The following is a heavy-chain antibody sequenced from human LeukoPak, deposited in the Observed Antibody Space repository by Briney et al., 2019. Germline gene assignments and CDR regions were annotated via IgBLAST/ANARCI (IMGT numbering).Heavy chain of an antibody. J-gene: IGHJ4*02. CDR3: TRLRGRQQLAYFDY. D-gene: IGHD6-13*01. V-gene: IGHV4-39*01. CDR1: GGSISSSSYY. CDR2: TYYSGST. Sequence: SETLSLTCTVSGGSISSSSYYWGWIRQPPGKGLEWIGGTYYSGSTYYNPSLKSRVTMSVDTSKNQFSLKLSSVTAADTAVYYCTRLRGRQQLAYFDYWGLGTLVAVSS.